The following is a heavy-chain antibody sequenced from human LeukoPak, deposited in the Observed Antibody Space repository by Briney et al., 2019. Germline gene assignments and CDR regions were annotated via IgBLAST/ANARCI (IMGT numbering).Heavy chain of an antibody. J-gene: IGHJ4*02. CDR3: AKTTAGYSSGRYPGWPVDY. CDR2: ISGSGGDT. CDR1: GFTFSSYA. Sequence: GGSLRLSCAASGFTFSSYAIYWVRQAPGKGLEWVSGISGSGGDTYFADSVKGRFPISRDNSKNTVFLQMDSLRAEDTAVYYCAKTTAGYSSGRYPGWPVDYWGQGTLVTVSS. V-gene: IGHV3-23*01. D-gene: IGHD6-19*01.